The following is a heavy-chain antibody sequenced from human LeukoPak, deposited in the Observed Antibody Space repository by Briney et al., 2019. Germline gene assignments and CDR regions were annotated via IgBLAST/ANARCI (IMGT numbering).Heavy chain of an antibody. CDR2: ISHSGATT. V-gene: IGHV3-23*01. Sequence: GGSLRLSCAASGFTFSTYAMTWVRQAPGKGPEWVAGISHSGATTYYADSVKGRFTISRDTPKNTVSLQLNSLTAEDTAVYYCAKPGSAGYYNDRSGYYYLDYWGQGTQVTVSS. CDR3: AKPGSAGYYNDRSGYYYLDY. D-gene: IGHD3-22*01. J-gene: IGHJ4*02. CDR1: GFTFSTYA.